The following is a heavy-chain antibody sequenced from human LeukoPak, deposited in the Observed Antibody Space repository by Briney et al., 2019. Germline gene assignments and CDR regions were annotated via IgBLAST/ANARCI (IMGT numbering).Heavy chain of an antibody. D-gene: IGHD6-19*01. V-gene: IGHV1-18*01. Sequence: ASVKVSCKASGYTFTSYAISWVRQAPGQGLEWMGWISAYNGNTNYAQKLQGRVTITTDTSTSTAYMELRSLRSDDTGVYYCARDFGYSSGWYQIGAFDIWGQGTMVTVSS. CDR2: ISAYNGNT. CDR3: ARDFGYSSGWYQIGAFDI. J-gene: IGHJ3*02. CDR1: GYTFTSYA.